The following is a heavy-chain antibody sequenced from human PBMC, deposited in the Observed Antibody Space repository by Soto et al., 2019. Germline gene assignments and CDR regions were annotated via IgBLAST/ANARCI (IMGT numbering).Heavy chain of an antibody. D-gene: IGHD3-22*01. Sequence: SETLSLTCTVSGGSISSYYWSWIRQPPGKGLEWIGYIYYSGSTNYNPSLKSRVTISVDTSKNQFSLKLSSVTAEDTAVYYCATEYYYDSSGLCDWGQGTLVTVSS. CDR2: IYYSGST. V-gene: IGHV4-59*12. CDR1: GGSISSYY. CDR3: ATEYYYDSSGLCD. J-gene: IGHJ4*02.